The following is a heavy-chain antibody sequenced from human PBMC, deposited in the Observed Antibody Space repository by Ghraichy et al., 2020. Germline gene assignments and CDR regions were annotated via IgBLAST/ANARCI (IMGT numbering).Heavy chain of an antibody. Sequence: SQTLSLTCTVSGGSISSYYWSWIRQPPGKGLEWIGYIYYSGSTNYNPSLKSRVTISVDTSKNQFSLKLSSVTAADTAVYYCAAIERIAVAGKNFDYWGQGTLVTVSS. V-gene: IGHV4-59*08. CDR1: GGSISSYY. J-gene: IGHJ4*02. D-gene: IGHD6-19*01. CDR3: AAIERIAVAGKNFDY. CDR2: IYYSGST.